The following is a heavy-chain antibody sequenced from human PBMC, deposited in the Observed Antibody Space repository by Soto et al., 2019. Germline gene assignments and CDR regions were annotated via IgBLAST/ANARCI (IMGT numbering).Heavy chain of an antibody. CDR3: AKDGIAVAAWGYYFDY. Sequence: GGSLRLSCAASGFTFDDYAMHWVRQAPGKGLEWVSGISWNSGSIGYADSVKGRFTISRDNAKNSLYLQMNSLRAEDTALYYCAKDGIAVAAWGYYFDYWGKGTLVTVS. CDR2: ISWNSGSI. CDR1: GFTFDDYA. D-gene: IGHD6-19*01. J-gene: IGHJ4*02. V-gene: IGHV3-9*01.